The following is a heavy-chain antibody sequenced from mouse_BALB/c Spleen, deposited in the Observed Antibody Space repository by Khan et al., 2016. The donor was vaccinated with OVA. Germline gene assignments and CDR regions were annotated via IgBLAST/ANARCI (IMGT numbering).Heavy chain of an antibody. CDR3: TRSSFAY. J-gene: IGHJ3*01. V-gene: IGHV1-15*01. CDR1: GYTFPDYE. CDR2: IDPKTGVT. Sequence: QVQLQQSGAELVRPGASVTLSCKASGYTFPDYELHWVKQTPVHGLEWIGVIDPKTGVTAYNPKFKGKATLTADKSYSTAYMALRSVTSEDSAVYYCTRSSFAYWGQGTLVTVSA.